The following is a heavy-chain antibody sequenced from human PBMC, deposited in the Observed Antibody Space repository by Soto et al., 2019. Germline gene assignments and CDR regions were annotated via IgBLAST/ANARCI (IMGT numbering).Heavy chain of an antibody. Sequence: PSETLSLTCAVYGGSFGGYYWSWIRQPPGKGLEWIGEINHSGSTNYNPSLKSRVTISVDTSKNQFSLKLSSVTAADTAVFYCSRSGPGVLRFYYGMDGWGQGTTVTVSS. CDR1: GGSFGGYY. J-gene: IGHJ6*02. V-gene: IGHV4-34*01. CDR3: SRSGPGVLRFYYGMDG. D-gene: IGHD3-3*01. CDR2: INHSGST.